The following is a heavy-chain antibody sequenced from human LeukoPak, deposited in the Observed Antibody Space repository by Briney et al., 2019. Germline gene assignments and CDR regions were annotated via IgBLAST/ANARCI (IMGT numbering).Heavy chain of an antibody. D-gene: IGHD3-3*01. Sequence: SETLSLTCTVSGGSISSYYWSWIRQPPGKGLEWIGYIYYSGSTNYNPSLKSRVTISVDTSKNQFSLKLGSVTAADTAVYYCARAGGVWFDPWGQGTLVTVSS. CDR2: IYYSGST. J-gene: IGHJ5*02. CDR1: GGSISSYY. CDR3: ARAGGVWFDP. V-gene: IGHV4-59*01.